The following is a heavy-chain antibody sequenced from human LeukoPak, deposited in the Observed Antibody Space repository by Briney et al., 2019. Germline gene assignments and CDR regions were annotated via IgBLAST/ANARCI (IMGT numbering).Heavy chain of an antibody. J-gene: IGHJ6*02. Sequence: PSETLSLTCKVSGGSIGSSGFYWGWIRQPPGKGLEWIGSIYYPESTHYIPSLESRVTISVDTSKYQVSLTLSSVTATDTAVYYCVRHVSSGWDYYNGLDVWGQGTTVTVSS. V-gene: IGHV4-39*01. D-gene: IGHD6-19*01. CDR1: GGSIGSSGFY. CDR3: VRHVSSGWDYYNGLDV. CDR2: IYYPEST.